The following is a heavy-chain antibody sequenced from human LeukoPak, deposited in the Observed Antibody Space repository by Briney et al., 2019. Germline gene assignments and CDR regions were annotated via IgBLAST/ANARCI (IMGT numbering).Heavy chain of an antibody. D-gene: IGHD3-22*01. Sequence: PGGSLRLSCAASGFTFSSYEMNWVRQAPGKGLEWVSYISSSGSTIYYADSVKGRFTISRDNAKNSLYLQMNSLRAEDTAVYYCAIYYDSSGYYFEAVDYFDYWGQGTLVTVSS. CDR3: AIYYDSSGYYFEAVDYFDY. J-gene: IGHJ4*02. V-gene: IGHV3-48*03. CDR2: ISSSGSTI. CDR1: GFTFSSYE.